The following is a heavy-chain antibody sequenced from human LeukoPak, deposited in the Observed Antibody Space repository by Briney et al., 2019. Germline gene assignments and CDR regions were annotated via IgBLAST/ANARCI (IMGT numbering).Heavy chain of an antibody. CDR2: ISGSGGST. D-gene: IGHD7-27*01. CDR1: GFTFSSYA. CDR3: AKDGPDANWGYRSDAFDI. J-gene: IGHJ3*02. V-gene: IGHV3-23*01. Sequence: PGGSLRLSCAASGFTFSSYAMSWVRQAPGKGLEWVSAISGSGGSTYYADSVKGRFTISRDNSKNTLYLQMNSLRAEDTAVYYCAKDGPDANWGYRSDAFDIWGQGTMVTVSS.